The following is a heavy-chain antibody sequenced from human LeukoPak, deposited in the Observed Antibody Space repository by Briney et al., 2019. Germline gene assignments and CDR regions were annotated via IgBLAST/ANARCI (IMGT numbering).Heavy chain of an antibody. CDR2: IYYNGNT. J-gene: IGHJ4*02. Sequence: SETLSLTCAVSGYSISSGYYWGWIRQSPEKGLEWIGSIYYNGNTYYNSPLKSRLTIALDTSRNQFSLKLTSVTAADTAVYFCARHRKVDTAGDYWGQGTLVTVSS. CDR1: GYSISSGYY. CDR3: ARHRKVDTAGDY. V-gene: IGHV4-38-2*01. D-gene: IGHD5-18*01.